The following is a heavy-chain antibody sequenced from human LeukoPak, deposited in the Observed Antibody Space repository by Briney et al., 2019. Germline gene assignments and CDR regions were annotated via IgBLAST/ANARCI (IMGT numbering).Heavy chain of an antibody. V-gene: IGHV3-49*04. CDR3: TRAITIFGVVPGR. Sequence: GWALRLSCTASGFTFGYYAMGLVRQAPGKGLEWGVFISRNAYGATTGYAAYVKGRFTISRDDSKSIAYLQMTSLKNEDTDVYYCTRAITIFGVVPGRWGQGTLVTVSS. CDR1: GFTFGYYA. D-gene: IGHD3-3*01. J-gene: IGHJ4*02. CDR2: ISRNAYGATT.